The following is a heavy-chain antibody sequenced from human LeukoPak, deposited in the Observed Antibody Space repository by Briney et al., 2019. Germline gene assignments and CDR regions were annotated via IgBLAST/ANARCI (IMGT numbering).Heavy chain of an antibody. CDR3: ARGPLDKGGFDF. J-gene: IGHJ4*02. V-gene: IGHV4-39*07. D-gene: IGHD1-1*01. Sequence: SETLSLSCTVSGDSVSSDSHYWAWIRQPPGKGLEWIGSFSYGGTTYLNPSLKSRITVSVDTFTDQFSLKLNSMTAADTAVYFCARGPLDKGGFDFWGQGTLVVVST. CDR2: FSYGGTT. CDR1: GDSVSSDSHY.